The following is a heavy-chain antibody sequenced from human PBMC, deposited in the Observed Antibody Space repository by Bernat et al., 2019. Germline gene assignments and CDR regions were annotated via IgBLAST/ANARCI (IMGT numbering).Heavy chain of an antibody. CDR3: ARHLRQSGNTPDY. CDR1: GISITGSSSY. V-gene: IGHV4-39*01. Sequence: QLQLQESGPGLVKPSETLSLTCTVSGISITGSSSYWGWIRQPPGKRLEWIGAIYYSGTTYYNPSLKSRVTMSVDASSNQFSLKVNALTAADTAVYYCARHLRQSGNTPDYWGQGTLVTVSS. D-gene: IGHD5-12*01. J-gene: IGHJ4*02. CDR2: IYYSGTT.